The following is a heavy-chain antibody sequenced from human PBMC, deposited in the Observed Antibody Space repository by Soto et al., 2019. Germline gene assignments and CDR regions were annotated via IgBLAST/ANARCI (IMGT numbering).Heavy chain of an antibody. CDR3: ARDLWGYCGADCYPLDV. CDR1: GGTTSSDY. J-gene: IGHJ6*02. V-gene: IGHV4-59*01. D-gene: IGHD2-21*02. Sequence: SEALSLTETVSGGTTSSDYWRCIRQPPGKGLEWIGYMYHTGSTIYTPSLKSRVTISVDTSKNQFSLKLNSVTAADTAVYYCARDLWGYCGADCYPLDVWGQGTTVTVS. CDR2: MYHTGST.